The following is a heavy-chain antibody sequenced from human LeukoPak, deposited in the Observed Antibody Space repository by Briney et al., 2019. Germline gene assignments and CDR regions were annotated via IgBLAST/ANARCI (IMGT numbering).Heavy chain of an antibody. V-gene: IGHV3-21*01. CDR3: AREEYYAHDAFDI. CDR2: ISSSSSYI. D-gene: IGHD2-2*01. J-gene: IGHJ3*02. CDR1: GFTFSSYA. Sequence: PGGSLRLSCAASGFTFSSYAMSWVRQAPGKGLEWVSSISSSSSYIYYADSVKGRFTISRDNAKNSLYLQMNSLRAEDTAVYYCAREEYYAHDAFDIWGQGTMVTVSS.